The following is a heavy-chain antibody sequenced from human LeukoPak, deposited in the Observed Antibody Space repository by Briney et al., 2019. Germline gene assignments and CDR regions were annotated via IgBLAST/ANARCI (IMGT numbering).Heavy chain of an antibody. V-gene: IGHV3-21*01. CDR1: GFTFSSYA. D-gene: IGHD3-22*01. CDR2: ISSSSSYI. Sequence: GGSLRLSCAASGFTFSSYAISWVRQAPGKGLEWVSSISSSSSYIYYADSVKGRFTISRDNAKNSLYLQMNSLRAEDTAVYYCAREGYYYDSSGNWFDPWGQGTLVTVSS. J-gene: IGHJ5*02. CDR3: AREGYYYDSSGNWFDP.